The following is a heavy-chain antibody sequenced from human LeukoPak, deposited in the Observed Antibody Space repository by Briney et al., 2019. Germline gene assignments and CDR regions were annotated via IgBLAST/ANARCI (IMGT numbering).Heavy chain of an antibody. Sequence: GGSLTLSCAASGFTFSNYAMSWVRQAPGKGLEWVSTLSGSGITTYYADSVKGRFTISRDKSQNTLYLQMNSLKAEDTDVYYCAKGIYSSGWSYFDYWGHGTLVTVSS. V-gene: IGHV3-23*01. CDR3: AKGIYSSGWSYFDY. CDR2: LSGSGITT. CDR1: GFTFSNYA. D-gene: IGHD6-19*01. J-gene: IGHJ4*01.